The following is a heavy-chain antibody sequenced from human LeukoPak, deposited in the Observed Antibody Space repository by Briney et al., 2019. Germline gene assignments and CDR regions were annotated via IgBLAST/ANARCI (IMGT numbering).Heavy chain of an antibody. V-gene: IGHV3-53*01. D-gene: IGHD7-27*01. J-gene: IGHJ4*02. CDR1: GFTVSSHY. CDR3: ASGGNWGPNPFDY. Sequence: TGRSLRLSCAASGFTVSSHYMSWVRQAPGKGLEWVSVIYSGGSTYNADSVEGRFTISRDNSKNTLYLQMNSLRAEDTAVYYCASGGNWGPNPFDYWGQGTLVTVSS. CDR2: IYSGGST.